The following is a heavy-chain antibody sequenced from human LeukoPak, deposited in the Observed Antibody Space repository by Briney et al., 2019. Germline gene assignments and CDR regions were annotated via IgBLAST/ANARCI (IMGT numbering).Heavy chain of an antibody. CDR1: GYTFTGYY. D-gene: IGHD2-2*02. J-gene: IGHJ6*03. Sequence: ASVKVSCKASGYTFTGYYMHWVRQAPGQGLEWMGWINPNSGGTNYAQKFQGRVTMTRDTSISTAYMELSRLRSDDTAVYYRARDGCSSTSCYTAPYYYYYYMDVWGKGTTVTVSS. V-gene: IGHV1-2*02. CDR3: ARDGCSSTSCYTAPYYYYYYMDV. CDR2: INPNSGGT.